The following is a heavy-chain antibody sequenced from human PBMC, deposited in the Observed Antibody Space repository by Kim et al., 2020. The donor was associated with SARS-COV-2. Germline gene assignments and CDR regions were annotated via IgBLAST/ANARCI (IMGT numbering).Heavy chain of an antibody. V-gene: IGHV4-34*01. Sequence: SETLSLTCAVYGGSFSGYYWSWIRQPPGKGLEWIGEINHSGSTNYNPSLKSRVTISVDTSKNQFSLKLSSVTAADTAVYYCARLTGTTAFDIWGQGTMVTVSS. CDR1: GGSFSGYY. J-gene: IGHJ3*02. D-gene: IGHD1-7*01. CDR2: INHSGST. CDR3: ARLTGTTAFDI.